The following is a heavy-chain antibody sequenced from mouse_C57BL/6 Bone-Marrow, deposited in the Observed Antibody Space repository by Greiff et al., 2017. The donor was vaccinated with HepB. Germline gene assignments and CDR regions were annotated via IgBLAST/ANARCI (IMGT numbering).Heavy chain of an antibody. CDR1: GFTFSDYY. CDR3: ARNPYYGSSYPVYFDY. J-gene: IGHJ2*01. Sequence: EVQLVESEGGLVQPGSSMKLSCTASGFTFSDYYMAWVRQVPEKGLEWVANIYYDGSSTYYLDPLKSRFIISRANAKNILYLQMSRLKSEDTATYYCARNPYYGSSYPVYFDYWGQGTTLTVSS. V-gene: IGHV5-16*01. D-gene: IGHD1-1*01. CDR2: IYYDGSST.